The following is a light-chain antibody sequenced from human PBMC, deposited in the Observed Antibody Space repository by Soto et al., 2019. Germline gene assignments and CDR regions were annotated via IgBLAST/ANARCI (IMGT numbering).Light chain of an antibody. CDR1: QSISSY. Sequence: DIQMTQSPSSLSASVGDRVTITCRASQSISSYLNWYQQKPGKAPKLLIYAASSLQSGVPSRFSGSGSVTDFTLTISSLQPEDFATYYCQQSYSTQYTFGQGTKLEIK. V-gene: IGKV1-39*01. J-gene: IGKJ2*01. CDR2: AAS. CDR3: QQSYSTQYT.